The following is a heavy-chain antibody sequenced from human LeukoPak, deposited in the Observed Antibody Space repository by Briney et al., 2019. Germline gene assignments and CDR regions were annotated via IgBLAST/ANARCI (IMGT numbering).Heavy chain of an antibody. V-gene: IGHV4-59*01. J-gene: IGHJ5*02. CDR3: ARGDLKGWFDP. D-gene: IGHD5-24*01. CDR1: GGSISGYY. Sequence: PSETLSLTCTDSGGSISGYYWSWIRQHPGKGLEWIGYIYDSGSINYNPSLRSRVTISVDTSENQFSLKLSSVTAADTAVYYCARGDLKGWFDPWGQGTLVTVSS. CDR2: IYDSGSI.